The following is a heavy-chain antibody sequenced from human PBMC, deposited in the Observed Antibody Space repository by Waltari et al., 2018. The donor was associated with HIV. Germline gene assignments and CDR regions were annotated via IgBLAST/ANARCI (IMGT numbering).Heavy chain of an antibody. D-gene: IGHD3-3*01. CDR3: ARDDYDFWSGPRRDKNYGMDV. CDR1: GFSFSAYW. J-gene: IGHJ6*02. Sequence: LVQSGGGLVQPGGSLRLSCAASGFSFSAYWMHWVRPRPWNGLEWVSRINSEGGDATYADSVKGRFTVSRDNAKNTLFLEMSSLRVEDTAVYYCARDDYDFWSGPRRDKNYGMDVWGQGTAVTVSS. V-gene: IGHV3-74*01. CDR2: INSEGGDA.